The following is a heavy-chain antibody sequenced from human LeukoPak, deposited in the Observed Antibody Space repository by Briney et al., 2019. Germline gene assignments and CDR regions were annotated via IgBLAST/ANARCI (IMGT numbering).Heavy chain of an antibody. D-gene: IGHD4-17*01. CDR2: ISGSGGST. V-gene: IGHV3-23*01. J-gene: IGHJ4*02. Sequence: QAGGSLRLSCAASGFTFSSYAMSWVRQAPGKGLEWVSAISGSGGSTYYADSVKGRFTISRDNAKNTLYLQMNSLRAEDTALYYCARGAVTRVEGGDYWGQGTLVTVSS. CDR1: GFTFSSYA. CDR3: ARGAVTRVEGGDY.